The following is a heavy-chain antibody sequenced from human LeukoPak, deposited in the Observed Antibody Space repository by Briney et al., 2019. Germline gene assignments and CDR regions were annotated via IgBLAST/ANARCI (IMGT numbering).Heavy chain of an antibody. V-gene: IGHV3-21*01. Sequence: GGSLRLSCAASGFTFSSYSMNWVRQAPGKGLEWVSSISSSSSYIYYADSVKGRFTISRDNAKNSLYLQMNSLRAEDTAAYYCARDLSGWYSYWGQGTLVTVSS. CDR2: ISSSSSYI. D-gene: IGHD6-19*01. J-gene: IGHJ4*02. CDR3: ARDLSGWYSY. CDR1: GFTFSSYS.